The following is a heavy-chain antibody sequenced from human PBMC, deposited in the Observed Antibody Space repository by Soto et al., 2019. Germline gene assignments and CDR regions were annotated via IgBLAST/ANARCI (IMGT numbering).Heavy chain of an antibody. Sequence: SETLSLTCTVSGGSISSGGYYWSWIRQHPGKGLEWIGYIYYSGSTYYNPSLKSRVTISVDTSKNQFSLKLSSVTAADTAVYYCARSGKDENNWFDPWGQGTLVTVSS. J-gene: IGHJ5*02. CDR2: IYYSGST. D-gene: IGHD3-3*01. CDR1: GGSISSGGYY. CDR3: ARSGKDENNWFDP. V-gene: IGHV4-31*03.